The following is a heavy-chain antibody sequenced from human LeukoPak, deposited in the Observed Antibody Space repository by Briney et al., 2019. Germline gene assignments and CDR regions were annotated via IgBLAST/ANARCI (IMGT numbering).Heavy chain of an antibody. CDR1: GFTVSSNY. CDR3: ARDQRGLGYCSGGSCYQAYYFDY. V-gene: IGHV3-53*01. CDR2: IYSGGST. Sequence: TGGSLRLSCAASGFTVSSNYMSWVRQAPGKGLEWVSVIYSGGSTYYADSVKGRFTISRNNSKNTLYLQMNSLRAEDTAVYYCARDQRGLGYCSGGSCYQAYYFDYWGQGTLVTVSS. J-gene: IGHJ4*02. D-gene: IGHD2-15*01.